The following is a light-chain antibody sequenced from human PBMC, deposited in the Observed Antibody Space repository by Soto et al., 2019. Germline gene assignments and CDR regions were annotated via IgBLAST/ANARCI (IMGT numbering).Light chain of an antibody. CDR3: QQSNNWPPLT. CDR2: GVS. Sequence: EIVMTQSPATLSVSPGETATLSCRASQSVAGNLAWYQQKPGQPPRLLIYGVSTRATGVPARFRGSGSETDFSLTISSLQIEDFALYYCQQSNNWPPLTFGGGTKVDIK. V-gene: IGKV3-15*01. CDR1: QSVAGN. J-gene: IGKJ4*01.